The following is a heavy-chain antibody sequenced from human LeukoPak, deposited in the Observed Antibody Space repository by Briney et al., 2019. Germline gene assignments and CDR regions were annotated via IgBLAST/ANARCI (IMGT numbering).Heavy chain of an antibody. CDR2: ISGDGVKT. J-gene: IGHJ4*02. D-gene: IGHD3-10*01. V-gene: IGHV3-43*02. CDR1: GFTFEDYA. Sequence: PGGSLRLSCAASGFTFEDYAMHWVRQAPGKGLEWLSLISGDGVKTDYGDSVKGRFSISRDNRKNSLYLQMNSLGTEDTALYFCTKDRGGFGELFSDYWGQGALVIVSS. CDR3: TKDRGGFGELFSDY.